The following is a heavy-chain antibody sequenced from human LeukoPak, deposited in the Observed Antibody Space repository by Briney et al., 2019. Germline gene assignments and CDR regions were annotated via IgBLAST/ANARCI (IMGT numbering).Heavy chain of an antibody. V-gene: IGHV3-74*01. J-gene: IGHJ4*02. CDR3: ARAARIQLWLFDY. D-gene: IGHD5-18*01. CDR1: GFTFSSYW. CDR2: IKSDGST. Sequence: GGSLRLSCEASGFTFSSYWMHWVRQTPGKGLMWVARIKSDGSTIYADSVQGRFTISRDNAKNSLYLQMNSLRAEDTAVYYCARAARIQLWLFDYWGQGTLVTVSS.